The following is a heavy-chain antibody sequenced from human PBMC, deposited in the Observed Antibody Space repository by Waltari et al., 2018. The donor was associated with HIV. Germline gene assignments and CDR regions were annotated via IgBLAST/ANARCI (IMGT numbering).Heavy chain of an antibody. Sequence: QVQLQESGPGLVKPSETLSLTCTVSGGSISSYYWSWIRQPPGKGLEWIGYIYYSGSTNYNPSLKSRVTISVDTSKNQFSLKLSSVTAADTAVYYCARLHHTVVTPFEVDPWGQGTLVTVSS. CDR2: IYYSGST. CDR1: GGSISSYY. V-gene: IGHV4-59*08. D-gene: IGHD2-21*02. CDR3: ARLHHTVVTPFEVDP. J-gene: IGHJ5*02.